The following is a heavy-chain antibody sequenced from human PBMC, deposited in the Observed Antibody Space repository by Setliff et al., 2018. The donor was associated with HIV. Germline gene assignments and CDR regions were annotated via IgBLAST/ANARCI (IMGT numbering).Heavy chain of an antibody. V-gene: IGHV1-18*01. J-gene: IGHJ4*02. Sequence: ASVKVSCKASGGTFSSCGVSWVRQAPGQGLEWMGWISAYNDNTNYAQKLQGRVTMTTDTSTSTAYMELRSLRPDDTAVYYCARDIGYCSGDKCPGFDYWGQGTLVTVSS. D-gene: IGHD2-15*01. CDR3: ARDIGYCSGDKCPGFDY. CDR1: GGTFSSCG. CDR2: ISAYNDNT.